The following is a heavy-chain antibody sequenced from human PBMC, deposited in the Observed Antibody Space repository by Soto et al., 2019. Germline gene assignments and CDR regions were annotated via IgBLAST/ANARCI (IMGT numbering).Heavy chain of an antibody. Sequence: QVQLVQSGAGVRKPGSSVKVSCKASGGTFSRHAISWVRQAPGQGLEWMGGIIPIFGTANHAQKFQGRVTIIADESTSTVYMELSSLRSEDTAMYYSARGWGYDSNDYYYAYWGQGTLVIVSS. V-gene: IGHV1-69*01. D-gene: IGHD3-22*01. J-gene: IGHJ4*02. CDR1: GGTFSRHA. CDR2: IIPIFGTA. CDR3: ARGWGYDSNDYYYAY.